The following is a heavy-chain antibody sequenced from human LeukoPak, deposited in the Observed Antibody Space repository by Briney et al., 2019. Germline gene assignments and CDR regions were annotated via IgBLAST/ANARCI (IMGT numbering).Heavy chain of an antibody. Sequence: GGSLRLSCAASGFTFSSYWMHWVRQAPGKGLVWVSRINSDGSSTSYADSVKGRFTISRDNAKNTLYLQMNSLRAEDTAVYYCARGDDYGDYKRYYYYYGMDVWGQGTTVTVSS. CDR3: ARGDDYGDYKRYYYYYGMDV. J-gene: IGHJ6*02. CDR1: GFTFSSYW. CDR2: INSDGSST. D-gene: IGHD4-17*01. V-gene: IGHV3-74*01.